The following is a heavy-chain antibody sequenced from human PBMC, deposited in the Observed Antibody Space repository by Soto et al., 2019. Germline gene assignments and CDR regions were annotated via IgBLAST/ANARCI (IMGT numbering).Heavy chain of an antibody. CDR3: ARDLSPYSDYYDESTSETWFDP. V-gene: IGHV3-11*01. J-gene: IGHJ5*02. CDR1: GFTFSYYY. D-gene: IGHD3-16*01. CDR2: ISKSGSII. Sequence: GGSLRLSCAASGFTFSYYYMSWLRQPPGKGLEWVSYISKSGSIIHFADSVKGRFAISRDNAKNTLYLQMSSLRAEDTALYYCARDLSPYSDYYDESTSETWFDPWGQGTLVTVSS.